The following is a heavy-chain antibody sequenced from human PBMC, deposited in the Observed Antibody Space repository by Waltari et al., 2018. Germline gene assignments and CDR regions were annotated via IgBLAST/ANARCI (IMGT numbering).Heavy chain of an antibody. CDR2: IYYSGST. V-gene: IGHV4-59*01. Sequence: QVQLQESGPGLVKPSETLSLTCTVSGGSISSYYWSWIRQPPGKGLEWIGYIYYSGSTNYNPSLRSRVTISVDTSKNQFSLKLSSVTAADTAVYYCARANVWQQRHYYYGMDVWGQGTTVTVSS. J-gene: IGHJ6*02. CDR1: GGSISSYY. D-gene: IGHD6-13*01. CDR3: ARANVWQQRHYYYGMDV.